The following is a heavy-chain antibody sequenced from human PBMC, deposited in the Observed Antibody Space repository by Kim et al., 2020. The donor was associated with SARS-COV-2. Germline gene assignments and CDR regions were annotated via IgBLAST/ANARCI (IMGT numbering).Heavy chain of an antibody. Sequence: GGSLRLSCAASGFTFGDYAMHWVRQAPGKGLEWVSGISWNSGSIGYADSVKGRFTISRDNAKNSLYLQMNSLRAEDTALYYCAKEGPYSSSFLSDAFDIWGQGTMVTVSS. CDR2: ISWNSGSI. V-gene: IGHV3-9*01. CDR1: GFTFGDYA. CDR3: AKEGPYSSSFLSDAFDI. J-gene: IGHJ3*02. D-gene: IGHD6-6*01.